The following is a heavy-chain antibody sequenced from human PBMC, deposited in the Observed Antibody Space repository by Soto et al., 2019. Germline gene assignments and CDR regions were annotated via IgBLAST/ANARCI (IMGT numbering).Heavy chain of an antibody. CDR1: GFTFSGSA. J-gene: IGHJ6*02. CDR3: TSDTARVYYGMDV. D-gene: IGHD5-18*01. CDR2: IRSKANSYAT. V-gene: IGHV3-73*02. Sequence: EVQLVESGGGLVQPGGSLKLSCAASGFTFSGSAMHWVRQASGKGLEWVVRIRSKANSYATAYAASVKGRFTISRDDSKNTAYLQMNSLKTEDTAVYYCTSDTARVYYGMDVWGQGTTVTVSS.